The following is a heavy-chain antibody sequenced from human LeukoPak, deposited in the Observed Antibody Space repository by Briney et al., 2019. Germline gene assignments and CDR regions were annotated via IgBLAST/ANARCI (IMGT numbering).Heavy chain of an antibody. J-gene: IGHJ4*02. Sequence: PSETLSLTCTASGGSISSYYWSCIRQPPGKGLEWIGYIYYSVSTNYNPSLKSLVTISVDTSKNQLSLKLISVTAADTAVYYCARLRQLVRYFDYWGQGTLVTDSS. V-gene: IGHV4-59*08. CDR1: GGSISSYY. CDR3: ARLRQLVRYFDY. D-gene: IGHD6-13*01. CDR2: IYYSVST.